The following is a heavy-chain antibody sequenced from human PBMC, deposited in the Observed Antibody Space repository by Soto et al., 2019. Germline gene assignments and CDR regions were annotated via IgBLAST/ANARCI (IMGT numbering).Heavy chain of an antibody. J-gene: IGHJ3*02. Sequence: QVQLQESGPGLVKPSETLSLTCTVSGGSISSYYWSWIRQPPGRGLAWIGYIFYSGNTDYNPSLKSRVTISLDTSKNPFSLRLSSVTAADTAVYYCARDRSYSTSRYDAFDIWGQGTMVTVSS. D-gene: IGHD6-6*01. CDR3: ARDRSYSTSRYDAFDI. V-gene: IGHV4-59*01. CDR2: IFYSGNT. CDR1: GGSISSYY.